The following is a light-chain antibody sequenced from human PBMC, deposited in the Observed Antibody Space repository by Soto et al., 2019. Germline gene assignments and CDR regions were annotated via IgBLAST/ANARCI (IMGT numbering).Light chain of an antibody. CDR1: SSSIGSNF. Sequence: QSVLTQSPSPSGTPRQRVTISCSGSSSSIGSNFVYWYQQLPGTAPKLLIYRNDQRPSGVPDRFSGSKSGTSASLAISGLRSEDEADYYCVAWDDSLSAYVFGTGTKLTVL. V-gene: IGLV1-47*01. J-gene: IGLJ1*01. CDR3: VAWDDSLSAYV. CDR2: RND.